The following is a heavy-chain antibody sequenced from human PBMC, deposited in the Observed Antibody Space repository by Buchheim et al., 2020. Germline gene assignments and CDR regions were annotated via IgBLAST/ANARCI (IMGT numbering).Heavy chain of an antibody. CDR2: FGIRGNVR. Sequence: EVQLVESGGGLVRPGGSLRLSCTASGSTFSNYEMNWVRQAPGKGLEWISYFGIRGNVRYYADSVKGRFTVSRDNAKNSLYLQMNSLTVDDTAVYFCATDPSEPDRYWGQGTL. CDR3: ATDPSEPDRY. J-gene: IGHJ4*02. D-gene: IGHD6-19*01. CDR1: GSTFSNYE. V-gene: IGHV3-48*03.